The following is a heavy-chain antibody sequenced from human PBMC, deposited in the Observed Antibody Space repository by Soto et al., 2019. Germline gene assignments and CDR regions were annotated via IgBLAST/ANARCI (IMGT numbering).Heavy chain of an antibody. Sequence: EVLLVESGGGLVQPGGSLKLSCAASGFVFEDSSIHWVRQASGNGLEWVGRIRDRAYNYATAYAASVEGRFTIYIDESDYTAYLHMSCLKTEVTARYYCTRLISAAQDYWGQCTLVTVSS. CDR1: GFVFEDSS. J-gene: IGHJ4*02. CDR2: IRDRAYNYAT. D-gene: IGHD3-10*01. CDR3: TRLISAAQDY. V-gene: IGHV3-73*01.